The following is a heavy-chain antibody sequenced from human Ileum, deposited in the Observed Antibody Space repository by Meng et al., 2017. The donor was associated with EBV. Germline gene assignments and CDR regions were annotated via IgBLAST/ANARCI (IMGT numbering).Heavy chain of an antibody. CDR3: ALFTRSWFDP. J-gene: IGHJ5*02. CDR1: GFSLSTSEVG. Sequence: QITLKESGPTLVNPTXIFMLTCTFSGFSLSTSEVGVGWTRQPPGKALEWLAVIYWDDDKRYSPSLKSRLTITKDTSKNQVVLTLTNMDPVDTATYYCALFTRSWFDPWGQGTLGTVAS. V-gene: IGHV2-5*02. CDR2: IYWDDDK. D-gene: IGHD2-2*01.